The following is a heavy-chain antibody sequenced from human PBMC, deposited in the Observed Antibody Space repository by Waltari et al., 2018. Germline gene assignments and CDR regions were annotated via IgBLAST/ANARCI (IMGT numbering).Heavy chain of an antibody. D-gene: IGHD3-22*01. CDR2: IQSGGSS. V-gene: IGHV4-4*07. CDR3: AREETYYYDSSVYFDY. Sequence: QVQLQASGPGLVTPSETPSLTCPVSGDALNSYSWNWLRQPDGKGLEWIGRIQSGGSSDYNDSLKSRVTLSVDTSKNQLSLRVRSVTAADTAVYYCAREETYYYDSSVYFDYWGQGALVTVSS. CDR1: GDALNSYS. J-gene: IGHJ4*02.